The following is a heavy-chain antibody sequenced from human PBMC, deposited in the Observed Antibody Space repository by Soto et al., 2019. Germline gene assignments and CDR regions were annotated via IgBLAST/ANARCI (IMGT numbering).Heavy chain of an antibody. CDR1: GFTFTSSA. CDR3: AAESAGYNSFDY. J-gene: IGHJ4*02. CDR2: IVVGSGNP. Sequence: SVKVSCKASGFTFTSSAVQWVRQAPGKRLEWIGWIVVGSGNPNYAQKFQERVTITRDMSTSTAYMELSSLRSEDTAVYYCAAESAGYNSFDYWGQGTLVTVSS. D-gene: IGHD5-12*01. V-gene: IGHV1-58*01.